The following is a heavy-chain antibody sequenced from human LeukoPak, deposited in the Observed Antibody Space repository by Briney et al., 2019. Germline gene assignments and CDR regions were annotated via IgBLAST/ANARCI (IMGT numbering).Heavy chain of an antibody. CDR2: ISAYNGNI. CDR1: GYTFTSYG. J-gene: IGHJ4*02. D-gene: IGHD3-16*02. Sequence: GASVKVSCKASGYTFTSYGISWVRQAPGQGLEWMGWISAYNGNINYAQKLQGRVTMTTDTSTSTAYMELSSLRSEDTAVYYCARLYSAFDYVWGSYRIPFDYWGQGTLVAVSS. V-gene: IGHV1-18*01. CDR3: ARLYSAFDYVWGSYRIPFDY.